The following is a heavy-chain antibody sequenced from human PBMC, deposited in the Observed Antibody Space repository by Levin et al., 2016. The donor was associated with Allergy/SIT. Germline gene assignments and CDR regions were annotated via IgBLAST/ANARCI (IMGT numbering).Heavy chain of an antibody. CDR2: IYYSGST. V-gene: IGHV4-31*02. Sequence: WIRQPPGKGLEWIGYIYYSGSTYYNPSLKSRVTISVDTSKNQFSLKLSSVTAADTAVYYCARTDYYDSSGYYSTEYFQHWGQGTLVTVSS. D-gene: IGHD3-22*01. J-gene: IGHJ1*01. CDR3: ARTDYYDSSGYYSTEYFQH.